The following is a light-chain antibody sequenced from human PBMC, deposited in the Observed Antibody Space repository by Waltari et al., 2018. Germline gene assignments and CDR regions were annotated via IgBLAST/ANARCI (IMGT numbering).Light chain of an antibody. J-gene: IGLJ3*02. CDR2: DVT. Sequence: WYQQHPDKAPKVGIYDVTKRPSGVCNRFSGSKSGSTASLTISGLQAEDEADYYCSSRKSSINWVFGGGTKLTVL. CDR3: SSRKSSINWV. V-gene: IGLV2-14*03.